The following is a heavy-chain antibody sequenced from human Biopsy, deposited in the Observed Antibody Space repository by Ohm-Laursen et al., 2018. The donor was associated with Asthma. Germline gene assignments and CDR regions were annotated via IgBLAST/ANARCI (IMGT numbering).Heavy chain of an antibody. V-gene: IGHV3-21*01. CDR1: GFSYNTYK. CDR3: ARAYGGNFFSGAFDI. Sequence: SLRLSCAASGFSYNTYKMNWVRQAPGKGLEWVSSISSHSAYIYYADSVKGRFTISRDNAKNSVYLLMNSLRVEDTAVYYCARAYGGNFFSGAFDIWGQGTMVTVSS. D-gene: IGHD4-23*01. CDR2: ISSHSAYI. J-gene: IGHJ3*02.